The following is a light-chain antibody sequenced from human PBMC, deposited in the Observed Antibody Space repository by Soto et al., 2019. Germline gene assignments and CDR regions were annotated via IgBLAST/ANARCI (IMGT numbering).Light chain of an antibody. Sequence: DVVLTQSPLSLPVTLGQPASISCRSSQSLVSSHGDTYLNWFHQRPGQSPRRLIYDVSKRDSGVPDRVSGSGSGTDFTLKISRVEADDVGAYYCKQGTHWPPFTFGPGTRVDFK. CDR1: QSLVSSHGDTY. J-gene: IGKJ3*01. CDR2: DVS. V-gene: IGKV2-30*01. CDR3: KQGTHWPPFT.